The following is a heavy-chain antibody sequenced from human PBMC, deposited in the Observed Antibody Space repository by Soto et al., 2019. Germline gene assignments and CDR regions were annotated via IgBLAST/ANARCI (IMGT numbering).Heavy chain of an antibody. CDR3: AKGLGILTGYHSLYYYYMDV. J-gene: IGHJ6*03. D-gene: IGHD3-9*01. CDR1: GFTFSSYG. V-gene: IGHV3-30*18. Sequence: PGGSLRLSCAASGFTFSSYGMHWVRQAPGKGLEWVAVISYDGSNKYYADSVKGRFTISRDNSKNTLYLQMNSLRAEDTAVYYCAKGLGILTGYHSLYYYYMDVWGKGTTVTVSS. CDR2: ISYDGSNK.